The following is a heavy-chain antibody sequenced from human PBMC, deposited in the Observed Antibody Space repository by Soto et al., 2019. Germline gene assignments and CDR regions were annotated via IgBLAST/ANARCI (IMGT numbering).Heavy chain of an antibody. V-gene: IGHV3-23*01. D-gene: IGHD3-16*02. CDR3: AKDWSGDDYVWGSYRLKNDAFDI. CDR1: GFTFSSYA. CDR2: IGGSGGST. Sequence: GGSLRLSCAASGFTFSSYAMSWVRQAPGKGLEWVSLIGGSGGSTYYADSVEGRFTISRDNLKNTLYLQMNSLRAEDTAVYYCAKDWSGDDYVWGSYRLKNDAFDIWGQGTMVTVSS. J-gene: IGHJ3*02.